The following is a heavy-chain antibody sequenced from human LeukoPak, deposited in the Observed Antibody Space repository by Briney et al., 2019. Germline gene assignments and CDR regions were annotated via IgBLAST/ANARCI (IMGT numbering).Heavy chain of an antibody. CDR1: GGSISSGGYS. CDR2: MYHGGST. J-gene: IGHJ4*02. Sequence: SETLSLTCAVSGGSISSGGYSWSWIRQPPGKGLEWIGYMYHGGSTYYNPSLKNRVTISVDRSKNQFSLNLSSVTAADTAVYYCATRSGFLRYWGQGTLVSVSS. D-gene: IGHD2-15*01. V-gene: IGHV4-30-2*01. CDR3: ATRSGFLRY.